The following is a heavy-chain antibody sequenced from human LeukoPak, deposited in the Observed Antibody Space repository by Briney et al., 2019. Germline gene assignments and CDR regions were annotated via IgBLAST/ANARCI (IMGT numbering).Heavy chain of an antibody. CDR1: GGSVSSGSYY. CDR2: LYPSGST. D-gene: IGHD6-19*01. J-gene: IGHJ4*02. V-gene: IGHV4-61*02. CDR3: ARVGGSGWPRGKFDY. Sequence: PSQTLSLTCTVSGGSVSSGSYYWSWIRQPAGKGLEWIGRLYPSGSTFYNPSLKSRVTISLDTSKNQFSLRLNSVTAADTAVYYCARVGGSGWPRGKFDYWGQGTLVTVSS.